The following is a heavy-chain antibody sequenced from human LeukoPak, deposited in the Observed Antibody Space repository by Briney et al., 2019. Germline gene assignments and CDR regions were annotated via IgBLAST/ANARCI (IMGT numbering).Heavy chain of an antibody. V-gene: IGHV3-23*01. CDR3: AKSGPAVVRGSPRKITTLRFDY. D-gene: IGHD3-10*01. CDR1: GFTFSSYA. J-gene: IGHJ4*02. CDR2: ISGSGGST. Sequence: GGSLRLSCAASGFTFSSYAMSWVRQAPGKGLEWVSAISGSGGSTYYADSVKGRFTISRDNSKNTLHLQMNSLRADDTAVYYCAKSGPAVVRGSPRKITTLRFDYWGQGTLVTVSS.